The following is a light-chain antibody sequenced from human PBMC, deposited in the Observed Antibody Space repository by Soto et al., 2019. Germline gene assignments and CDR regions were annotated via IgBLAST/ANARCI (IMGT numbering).Light chain of an antibody. V-gene: IGLV2-14*03. Sequence: QSVLTQPASVSGSPGQSITISCTGTSSDIGGYNFVSWYQQHPGKAPKLMLYDVNIRPSGVSNRFSGSKSGNTASLTISGLQAEDEADYYCTSWTTSTTMMFGGGTKVTVL. CDR2: DVN. J-gene: IGLJ3*02. CDR3: TSWTTSTTMM. CDR1: SSDIGGYNF.